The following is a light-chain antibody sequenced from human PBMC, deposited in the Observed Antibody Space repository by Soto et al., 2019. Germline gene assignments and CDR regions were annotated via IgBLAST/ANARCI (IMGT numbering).Light chain of an antibody. CDR2: GAS. V-gene: IGKV3-20*01. CDR3: QQYNSSPPEFT. J-gene: IGKJ3*01. CDR1: QSVSSSD. Sequence: EIVLTQSPGTLSLSPGERATLSCRASQSVSSSDLAWYQQRPGQAPRLLIFGASYRATGIPDRFSGSGSGTDVTLTISRLEPEDFAVYYCQQYNSSPPEFTFGPGTKVDSK.